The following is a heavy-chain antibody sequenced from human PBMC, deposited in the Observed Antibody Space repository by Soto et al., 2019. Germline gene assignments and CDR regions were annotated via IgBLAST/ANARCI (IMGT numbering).Heavy chain of an antibody. V-gene: IGHV4-4*02. CDR2: IYHSGST. D-gene: IGHD5-12*01. CDR3: VRGYTATAAHYSGYVEFHCFDP. J-gene: IGHJ5*02. Sequence: PSETPSLTCAVSGGPISSSNWWSWVRQPPGKGLEWIGEIYHSGSTNYNPSLKSRVTISVDKSKNQFSLKLSSVTAADTAVYYCVRGYTATAAHYSGYVEFHCFDPWGQGTLVTVSS. CDR1: GGPISSSNW.